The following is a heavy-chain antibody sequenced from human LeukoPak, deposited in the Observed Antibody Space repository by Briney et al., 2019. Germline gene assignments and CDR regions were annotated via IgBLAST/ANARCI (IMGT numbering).Heavy chain of an antibody. V-gene: IGHV6-1*01. D-gene: IGHD2-15*01. J-gene: IGHJ6*02. CDR3: ARGIADYYYYGMDV. Sequence: SQTLSLTCAISGDSVSSNSAAWNWIRQSPSRGLMWLRRTYYRSKWYNDYAVSVKSRITINPDTSKNQFSLQLNSVTPEDTAVYYCARGIADYYYYGMDVWGQGTTVTVSS. CDR1: GDSVSSNSAA. CDR2: TYYRSKWYN.